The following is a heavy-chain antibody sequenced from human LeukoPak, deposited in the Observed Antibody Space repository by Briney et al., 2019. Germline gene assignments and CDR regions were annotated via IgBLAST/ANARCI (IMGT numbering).Heavy chain of an antibody. D-gene: IGHD4-23*01. V-gene: IGHV4-4*09. Sequence: PSETLSLTCTVSGGSISSYYWSWIRQPPGKGLGGIGYIYTSGSTNYNPSLKSRVTISVDTSKNQFSLKLSSVTAADTAVYYCARRGYGGQGYYFDYWGQGTLVTVSS. J-gene: IGHJ4*02. CDR1: GGSISSYY. CDR2: IYTSGST. CDR3: ARRGYGGQGYYFDY.